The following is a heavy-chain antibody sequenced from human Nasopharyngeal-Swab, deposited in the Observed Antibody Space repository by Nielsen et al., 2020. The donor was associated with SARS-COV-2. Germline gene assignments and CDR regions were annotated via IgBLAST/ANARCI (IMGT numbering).Heavy chain of an antibody. Sequence: GESLKISCAASGFTISSNYINWVRQAPGKGLEWVSLIYSGGSTYYADSVKGRFTIFRDNSESTVYLQMNSLRAEDTAVYYCARLHSGSYVPVNWYFDLWGRGTLVTVSS. CDR3: ARLHSGSYVPVNWYFDL. D-gene: IGHD1-26*01. J-gene: IGHJ2*01. CDR1: GFTISSNY. CDR2: IYSGGST. V-gene: IGHV3-66*01.